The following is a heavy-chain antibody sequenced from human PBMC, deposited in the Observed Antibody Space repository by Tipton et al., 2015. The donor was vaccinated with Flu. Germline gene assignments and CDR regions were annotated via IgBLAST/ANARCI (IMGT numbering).Heavy chain of an antibody. CDR2: IYYSGSA. D-gene: IGHD6-13*01. CDR3: ARAYSSSWSPAFDI. CDR1: GGSISSYY. Sequence: TLSLTCTVSGGSISSYYWSWIRQPPGKGLEWIGYIYYSGSANYNPSLKSRVTISVDTSKNQFSLKLSSVTAADTAVYYCARAYSSSWSPAFDIWGQGTMVTVSS. J-gene: IGHJ3*02. V-gene: IGHV4-59*07.